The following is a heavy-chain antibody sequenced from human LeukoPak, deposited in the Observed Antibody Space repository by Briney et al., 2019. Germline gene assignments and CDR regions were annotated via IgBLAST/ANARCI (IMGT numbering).Heavy chain of an antibody. D-gene: IGHD4-11*01. J-gene: IGHJ6*02. CDR2: ISSSSSYT. Sequence: KAGGSLRLSCAASGFTFSDYYMSWIRQAPGKGLEWVSYISSSSSYTNYADSVKGRFTISRDNAKNSLYLQMNSLRAEDTAVYYCARDGLQSYYYYGMDVWGQGTTVTVSS. CDR1: GFTFSDYY. CDR3: ARDGLQSYYYYGMDV. V-gene: IGHV3-11*06.